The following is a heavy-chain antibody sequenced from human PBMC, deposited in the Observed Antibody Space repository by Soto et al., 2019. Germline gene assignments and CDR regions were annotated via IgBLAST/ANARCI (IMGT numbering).Heavy chain of an antibody. CDR1: GYTFTSYY. CDR3: ARGLAVAYSPALH. D-gene: IGHD3-16*01. Sequence: QVQLEQSGAEVKNPGASVKVSCKASGYTFTSYYMHWVRQAPGQGLEWMGVINPGGGITSYAENLHGRVTMTRDTSTSTAYMELSSLRSEDTAIYYCARGLAVAYSPALHWGQGTLLPVYS. J-gene: IGHJ4*02. V-gene: IGHV1-46*01. CDR2: INPGGGIT.